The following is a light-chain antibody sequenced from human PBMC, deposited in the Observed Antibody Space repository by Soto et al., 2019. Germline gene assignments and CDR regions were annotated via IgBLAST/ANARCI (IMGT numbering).Light chain of an antibody. J-gene: IGKJ4*01. CDR1: QGINNY. CDR2: AAS. V-gene: IGKV1-9*01. Sequence: DIQLTQSPSFLSASVGDRVTITCRASQGINNYLAWYQQKPGKATKLLIYAASTLQSGVPSGFSGSGSGTEYTLTISSLQPEDFATYYCQHLDSYPLTFGGGTKLEIK. CDR3: QHLDSYPLT.